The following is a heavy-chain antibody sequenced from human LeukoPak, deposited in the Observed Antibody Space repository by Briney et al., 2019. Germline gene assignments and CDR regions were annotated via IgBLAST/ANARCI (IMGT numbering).Heavy chain of an antibody. V-gene: IGHV4-34*01. J-gene: IGHJ5*02. CDR1: GGSFSGYY. D-gene: IGHD1-26*01. Sequence: ASETLSLTCAVFGGSFSGYYWSWIRQPPGKGLEWIGEINHSGNTNYNPSLKRRVTISVDPSKNQFSLKLSSLTAADTAVFYCARGNRHPSGLWELLPQNWFDPWGQGTLVTVSS. CDR2: INHSGNT. CDR3: ARGNRHPSGLWELLPQNWFDP.